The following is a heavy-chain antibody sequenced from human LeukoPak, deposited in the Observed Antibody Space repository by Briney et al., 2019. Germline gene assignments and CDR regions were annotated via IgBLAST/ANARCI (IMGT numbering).Heavy chain of an antibody. D-gene: IGHD4-17*01. CDR1: GFTFSDYA. CDR3: GKDPNGDYVGAFDF. J-gene: IGHJ3*01. V-gene: IGHV3-23*01. CDR2: SRGTGGTT. Sequence: PGGSLRLSSAVSGFTFSDYASIWVRQAPGNGREWISASRGTGGTTYYADSVKGRCTISRDNSRNTVYLQVNSLRAEDTALYFCGKDPNGDYVGAFDFWGPGTMVTVSS.